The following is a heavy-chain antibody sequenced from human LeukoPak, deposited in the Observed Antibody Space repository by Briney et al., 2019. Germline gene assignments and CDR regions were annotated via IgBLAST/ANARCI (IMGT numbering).Heavy chain of an antibody. Sequence: GGSVRLSCAASGFTFSSYWMSWVRQARGRGLEGVANIKQDGSEEEYVDPVKGRFTISRDNAKNSLYLQMNRLRAEDTAVYYCARVRGGYCSSTSCSHGMDYWGQGTLVTVSS. D-gene: IGHD2-2*01. V-gene: IGHV3-7*01. CDR3: ARVRGGYCSSTSCSHGMDY. CDR1: GFTFSSYW. CDR2: IKQDGSEE. J-gene: IGHJ4*02.